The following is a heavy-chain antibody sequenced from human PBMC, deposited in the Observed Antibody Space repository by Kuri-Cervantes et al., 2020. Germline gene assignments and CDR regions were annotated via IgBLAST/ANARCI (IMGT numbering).Heavy chain of an antibody. CDR1: GGSISSGDYY. D-gene: IGHD3-3*01. V-gene: IGHV4-30-4*01. J-gene: IGHJ4*02. Sequence: SETLSLTCTVSGGSISSGDYYWSWIRQPPGKGLEWIGYIYYSGSTYYNPSLKSRVTISVDTSKNQFSLKLSSVTAAGTAVYYCARGGYDFWTLRVLTPLHFDYWGQGTLVTVSS. CDR3: ARGGYDFWTLRVLTPLHFDY. CDR2: IYYSGST.